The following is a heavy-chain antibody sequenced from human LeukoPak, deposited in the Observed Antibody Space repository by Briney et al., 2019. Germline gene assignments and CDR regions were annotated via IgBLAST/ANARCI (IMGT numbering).Heavy chain of an antibody. CDR3: ARGFIVVGAFDI. CDR2: INHSGST. CDR1: GGSFSGYY. D-gene: IGHD2-2*01. V-gene: IGHV4-34*01. J-gene: IGHJ3*02. Sequence: SETLSLTCAVYGGSFSGYYWSWIRQPPGKGLEWIGEINHSGSTNYNPPLKSRVTISVDTSKNQFSLKLSSVTAADTAVYYCARGFIVVGAFDIWGQGTMITVSS.